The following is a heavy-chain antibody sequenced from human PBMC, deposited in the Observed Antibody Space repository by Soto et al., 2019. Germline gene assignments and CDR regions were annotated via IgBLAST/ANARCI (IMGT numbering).Heavy chain of an antibody. CDR1: GYTLTELS. J-gene: IGHJ6*02. D-gene: IGHD4-4*01. Sequence: ASVKVSCKVSGYTLTELSMHWVRQAPGKGLEWMGGFDPEDGETIYAQKFQGRVTMTEDTSTDTAYMELSSLRSEDTAVYYCATARTTVSLRYYYGMDVWGQGTTVTVSS. CDR3: ATARTTVSLRYYYGMDV. V-gene: IGHV1-24*01. CDR2: FDPEDGET.